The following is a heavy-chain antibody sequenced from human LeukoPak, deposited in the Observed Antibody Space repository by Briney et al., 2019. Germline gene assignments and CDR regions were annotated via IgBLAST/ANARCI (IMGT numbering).Heavy chain of an antibody. V-gene: IGHV1-2*02. J-gene: IGHJ4*02. Sequence: ASVKVSCKTSENIFTDYYIHWVRQAPGQGLEWLGWINPHSGGTNYAQYFQDRVIMTGDTSISTAYMELRGLISDDMATYYRARGGDNYDILTQWGQGTLVTVSS. D-gene: IGHD3-9*01. CDR1: ENIFTDYY. CDR3: ARGGDNYDILTQ. CDR2: INPHSGGT.